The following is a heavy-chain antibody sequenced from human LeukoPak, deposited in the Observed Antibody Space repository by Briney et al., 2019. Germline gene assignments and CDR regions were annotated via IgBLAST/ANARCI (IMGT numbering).Heavy chain of an antibody. V-gene: IGHV4-39*07. CDR1: GGSVSSNSHY. CDR3: ARANSYGHHFDY. D-gene: IGHD5-18*01. Sequence: SSETLSLTCTVSGGSVSSNSHYWGWIRQPPGKGLEWIGSIYYSGSTYYNPSLKSRVTISVDTSKNQFSLKLSSVTAADTAVYYCARANSYGHHFDYWGQGTLVTVSS. J-gene: IGHJ4*02. CDR2: IYYSGST.